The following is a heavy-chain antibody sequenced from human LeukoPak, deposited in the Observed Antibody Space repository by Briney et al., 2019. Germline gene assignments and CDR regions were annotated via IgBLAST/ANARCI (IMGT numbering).Heavy chain of an antibody. J-gene: IGHJ6*03. CDR2: LNPNSGNT. CDR1: GYTFTSYD. V-gene: IGHV1-8*01. CDR3: ARGPNYYYHMDV. Sequence: GASVKVSCKASGYTFTSYDIKWVRQATGQGLEWMGWLNPNSGNTGYAQKFQGRVTVTRDTSISTAYMELTGLRSEDTGVYYCARGPNYYYHMDVRGKGTTVTVSS.